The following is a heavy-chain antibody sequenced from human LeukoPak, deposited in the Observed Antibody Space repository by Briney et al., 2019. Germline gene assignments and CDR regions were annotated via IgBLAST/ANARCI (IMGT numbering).Heavy chain of an antibody. D-gene: IGHD1-14*01. J-gene: IGHJ3*02. CDR1: GYTFTGYY. V-gene: IGHV1-2*02. Sequence: ASVKVSCKASGYTFTGYYMHWVRPAPGQGLEWMGWINPNSGGTNYAQKFQGRVTMTRDTSISTAYMELSRLRSDDTAVYYCARDPGTRDAFDIWGQGTMVTVSS. CDR3: ARDPGTRDAFDI. CDR2: INPNSGGT.